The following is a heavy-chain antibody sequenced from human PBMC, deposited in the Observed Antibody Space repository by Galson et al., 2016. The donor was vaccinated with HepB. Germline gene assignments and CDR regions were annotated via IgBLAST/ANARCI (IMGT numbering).Heavy chain of an antibody. CDR3: AKDPQWTTSSRGAFDV. V-gene: IGHV3-23*01. CDR2: ITGRGTST. CDR1: GFSFSSYA. J-gene: IGHJ3*01. Sequence: SLRLSCAASGFSFSSYAMSWVRQAPGKGLEWVSTITGRGTSTYYADSVEGRFTISRDNSKSTLYLQMNGLRAEDTAVYYCAKDPQWTTSSRGAFDVWGQGTILTV. D-gene: IGHD6-6*01.